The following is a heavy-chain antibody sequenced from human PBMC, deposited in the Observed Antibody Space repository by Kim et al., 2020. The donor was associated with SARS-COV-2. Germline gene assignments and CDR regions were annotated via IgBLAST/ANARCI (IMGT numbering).Heavy chain of an antibody. Sequence: GGSLRPSCTASGFTLGDYAMSWFRQAPGKGLEWVGFIRSKAYGGTTEYAASVKGRFTISRDDSKSIAYLQMNSLKTEDTAVYYCTRGGSGSPRFFDPWGQGTLVTVSS. CDR2: IRSKAYGGTT. D-gene: IGHD1-26*01. CDR3: TRGGSGSPRFFDP. CDR1: GFTLGDYA. V-gene: IGHV3-49*03. J-gene: IGHJ5*02.